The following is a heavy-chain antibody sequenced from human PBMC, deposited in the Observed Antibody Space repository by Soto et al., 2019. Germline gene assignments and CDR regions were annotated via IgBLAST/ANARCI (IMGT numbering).Heavy chain of an antibody. CDR1: GFTFSSYV. V-gene: IGHV3-23*01. J-gene: IGHJ2*01. Sequence: EVQLLESGGGLVQPGGSPRLSCVASGFTFSSYVMSWVRQAPGKGLEWVLGISGSGGTTYYADSVRGRFTISRDNSKNTLYLQMNSLRAEDMAVYYCARSLGYCRGTSCYWYFDLWGRGTLVTVSS. CDR3: ARSLGYCRGTSCYWYFDL. CDR2: ISGSGGTT. D-gene: IGHD2-2*01.